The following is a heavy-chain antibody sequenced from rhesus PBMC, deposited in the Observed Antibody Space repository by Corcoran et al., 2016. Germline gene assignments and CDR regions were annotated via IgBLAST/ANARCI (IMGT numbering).Heavy chain of an antibody. Sequence: QVQLKESGPAVVKASETLSLTCAVYVDSINSRNWGTWIRQSPGKGLEWIGGIYGFIRSTEYNPSLKSLVIISFDTSKNQFSLSLNSVTAADTADYYCARSYGYNRDSSFDYWGQGVLVTVSS. V-gene: IGHV4-93*02. CDR2: IYGFIRST. J-gene: IGHJ4*01. CDR3: ARSYGYNRDSSFDY. D-gene: IGHD3-9*01. CDR1: VDSINSRNW.